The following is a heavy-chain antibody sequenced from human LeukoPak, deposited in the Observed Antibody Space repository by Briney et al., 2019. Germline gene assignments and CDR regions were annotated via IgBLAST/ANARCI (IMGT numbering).Heavy chain of an antibody. J-gene: IGHJ4*02. D-gene: IGHD3-3*01. CDR3: ARRRSGAYFDY. Sequence: PSETLSLTCTVSGGSISSSTYYWGWIRQPPRKGLEWIGSMYYSGSTDYNPSLKSRVTISVDTSKNQFSLKLSSVTAADTAVYYCARRRSGAYFDYWGQGTLVTVSS. CDR2: MYYSGST. V-gene: IGHV4-39*01. CDR1: GGSISSSTYY.